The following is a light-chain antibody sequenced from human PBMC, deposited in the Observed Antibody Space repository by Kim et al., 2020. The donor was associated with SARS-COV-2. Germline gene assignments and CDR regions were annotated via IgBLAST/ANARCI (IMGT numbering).Light chain of an antibody. CDR1: KLGDKY. J-gene: IGLJ3*02. CDR2: QDR. Sequence: SYELTQPPSVSVSPGQTASITCSGDKLGDKYASWYQQKPGQSPVLVIYQDRKRPSGIPERFSGSNSGNTATLTISGTQAMDEADYYCQAWDSSTWVFGGGPQLTVL. CDR3: QAWDSSTWV. V-gene: IGLV3-1*01.